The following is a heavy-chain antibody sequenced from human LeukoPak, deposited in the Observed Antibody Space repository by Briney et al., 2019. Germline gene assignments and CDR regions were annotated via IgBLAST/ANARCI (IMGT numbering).Heavy chain of an antibody. CDR2: IYYSGST. D-gene: IGHD1-26*01. V-gene: IGHV4-39*01. CDR3: ATGELGAKDY. CDR1: GGSISSSSYY. J-gene: IGHJ4*02. Sequence: SETLSLTCTVSGGSISSSSYYWGWIRQPPGKGLEWFGSIYYSGSTYYNPSLKSRITISVDASKNRISLNLSSVTAADTAMYYCATGELGAKDYWGQGTLVTVSS.